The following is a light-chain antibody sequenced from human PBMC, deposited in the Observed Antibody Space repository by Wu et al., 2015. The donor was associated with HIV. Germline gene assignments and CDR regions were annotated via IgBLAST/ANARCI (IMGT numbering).Light chain of an antibody. CDR3: QELYSYTFT. Sequence: EIVLTQSPVTLSLSPGERATLSCRASQSVGSYFAWYQQKVGQAPRLLIYNESKRATGIPARFSGRGSGTEFTLTISSLQPEDFATYYCQELYSYTFTFGPGTKVDIK. V-gene: IGKV3-11*01. J-gene: IGKJ3*01. CDR2: NES. CDR1: QSVGSY.